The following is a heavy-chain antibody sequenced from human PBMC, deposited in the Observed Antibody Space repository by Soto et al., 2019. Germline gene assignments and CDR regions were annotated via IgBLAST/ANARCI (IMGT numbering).Heavy chain of an antibody. Sequence: GWSLRLACASSVFTFITYDMSWVRQAPGKGLEWVSGISGSGGSTNYADSVKGRFTISRDNPKNTLYLQMNSLRAEDTAVYYCANVGYWGQGTQVTVSS. J-gene: IGHJ4*02. V-gene: IGHV3-23*01. CDR3: ANVGY. CDR2: ISGSGGST. D-gene: IGHD4-17*01. CDR1: VFTFITYD.